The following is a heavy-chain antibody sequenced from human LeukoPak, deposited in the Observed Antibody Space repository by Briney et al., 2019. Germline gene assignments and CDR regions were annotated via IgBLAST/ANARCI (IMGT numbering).Heavy chain of an antibody. CDR1: GGSFSGYY. D-gene: IGHD5-12*01. J-gene: IGHJ4*02. CDR3: ARDRGPYSGYDSYYFDY. Sequence: SETLSLTCAVYGGSFSGYYWSWIRQPPGKGLEWIGEINHSGSTNYDPSLKSRVTTSVDTSKNQFSLKLSSVTAADTAVYYCARDRGPYSGYDSYYFDYWGQGTLATVSS. CDR2: INHSGST. V-gene: IGHV4-34*01.